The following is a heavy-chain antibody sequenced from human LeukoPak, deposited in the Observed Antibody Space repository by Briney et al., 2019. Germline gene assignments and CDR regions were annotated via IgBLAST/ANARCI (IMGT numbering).Heavy chain of an antibody. D-gene: IGHD5-24*01. CDR2: IYPGDSDT. CDR1: GYSFTSDW. V-gene: IGHV5-51*01. J-gene: IGHJ4*02. Sequence: GESLKISCQGSGYSFTSDWIGWVRQMPGKGLEWMGIIYPGDSDTKYSPSFQGQVTFSADKSISTAYLQWSSLKASDTAMYYCARGRDGYSFGFDYWGQGTLVTVSS. CDR3: ARGRDGYSFGFDY.